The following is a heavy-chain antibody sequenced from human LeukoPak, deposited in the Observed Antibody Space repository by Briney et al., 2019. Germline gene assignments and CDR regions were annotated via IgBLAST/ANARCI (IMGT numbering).Heavy chain of an antibody. CDR1: GYTFTGYY. CDR2: INRKRGGT. CDR3: ARLNWGSIEAAYNCFDP. V-gene: IGHV1-2*02. J-gene: IGHJ5*02. Sequence: GGSLTVSCTASGYTFTGYYMHWVRQAPGQGLEWMGWINRKRGGTNYAQTLQGRVTITRDRAKSTAYMELSRLRSGDTAVYYCARLNWGSIEAAYNCFDPWGQGTLVTVSS. D-gene: IGHD6-13*01.